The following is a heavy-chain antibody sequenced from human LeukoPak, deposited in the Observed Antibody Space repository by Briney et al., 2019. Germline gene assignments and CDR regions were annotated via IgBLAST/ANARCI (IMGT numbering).Heavy chain of an antibody. CDR2: IWYDGSNK. J-gene: IGHJ3*02. CDR3: ARERQAAAAGWNAFDI. Sequence: GRSLRLSCAASGFTFSSYGMHWVRQAPGKGLEWVAVIWYDGSNKYYADSVKGRFTISRDNSKNTLYLQMNSLRAEDTAVYYCARERQAAAAGWNAFDIWGQGTMVTVSS. CDR1: GFTFSSYG. V-gene: IGHV3-33*08. D-gene: IGHD6-13*01.